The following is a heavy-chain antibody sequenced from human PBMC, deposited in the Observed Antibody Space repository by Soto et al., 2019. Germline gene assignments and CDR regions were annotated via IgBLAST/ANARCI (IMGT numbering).Heavy chain of an antibody. CDR3: ARGKTGTTLGSANRGYNWFDP. V-gene: IGHV4-61*01. J-gene: IGHJ5*02. CDR2: IYYSGST. D-gene: IGHD1-7*01. CDR1: GGSVSSGSYY. Sequence: QVQLQESGPGLVKPSETLSLTCTVSGGSVSSGSYYWSWIRQPPGKGLEWIGYIYYSGSTNYNPSLKSRVTISVDTSKNQFSLKLSSVTAADTAVYYCARGKTGTTLGSANRGYNWFDPWGQGTLVTVSS.